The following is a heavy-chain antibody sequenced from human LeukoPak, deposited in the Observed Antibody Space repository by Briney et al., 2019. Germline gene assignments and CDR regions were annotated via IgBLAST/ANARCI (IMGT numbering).Heavy chain of an antibody. V-gene: IGHV4-61*02. CDR2: IHTSGTT. D-gene: IGHD5-24*01. Sequence: SQTLSLTCTVSGGSISNGNSYWNWIRQPAGKGLELIGRIHTSGTTNYNPSLKSRVTISVAPSKNQFSLTLNSVTAAATAVYYCARDQRSLQSLDYWGQGNLVTVSS. J-gene: IGHJ4*02. CDR1: GGSISNGNSY. CDR3: ARDQRSLQSLDY.